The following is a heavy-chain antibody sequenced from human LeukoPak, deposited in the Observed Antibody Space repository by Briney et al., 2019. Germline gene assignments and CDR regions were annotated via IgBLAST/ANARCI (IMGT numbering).Heavy chain of an antibody. CDR1: GYTFTSYY. D-gene: IGHD3-16*02. Sequence: GASVKVSCKASGYTFTSYYMHWVRQAPGQGLEWMGIINPSGGSTSYAQKFQGRVTMTRDTSISTAYMELSRLRSDDTAVYYCARVVYDYVWGSYRYGDDYWGQGTLVTVSS. CDR2: INPSGGST. CDR3: ARVVYDYVWGSYRYGDDY. J-gene: IGHJ4*02. V-gene: IGHV1-46*01.